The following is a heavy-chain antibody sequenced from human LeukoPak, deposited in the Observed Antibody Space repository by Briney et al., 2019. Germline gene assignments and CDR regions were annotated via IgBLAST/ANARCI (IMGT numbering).Heavy chain of an antibody. J-gene: IGHJ4*02. CDR1: GFTFSSYA. V-gene: IGHV3-64*01. D-gene: IGHD3-3*01. CDR3: ARGYDFWSGYYHFDY. Sequence: GGSLRLSCAASGFTFSSYAVHWVRQAPGKGLEYVSAISSNGGSTYYANSVKGRFTISRDNSKNTLYLQMGSLRAEDMAVYYCARGYDFWSGYYHFDYWGQGTLVTVSS. CDR2: ISSNGGST.